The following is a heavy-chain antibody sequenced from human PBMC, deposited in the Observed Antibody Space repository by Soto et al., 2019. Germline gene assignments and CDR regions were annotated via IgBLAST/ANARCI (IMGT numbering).Heavy chain of an antibody. J-gene: IGHJ6*02. CDR2: ISGSGGST. D-gene: IGHD2-2*01. CDR1: GFTFSSYA. CDR3: ARAIVVVPAARSKEDYYYYGMDV. Sequence: GGSLRLSCAASGFTFSSYAMSWVHQAPGKGLEWVSAISGSGGSTYYADSVKGRFTISRDNSKNTLYLQMNSLRAEDTAVYYCARAIVVVPAARSKEDYYYYGMDVWGQGTTVTVSS. V-gene: IGHV3-23*01.